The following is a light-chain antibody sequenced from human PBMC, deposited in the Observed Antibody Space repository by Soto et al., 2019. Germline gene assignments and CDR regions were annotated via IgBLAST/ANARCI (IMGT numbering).Light chain of an antibody. J-gene: IGKJ5*01. CDR1: QGISNY. Sequence: DIQMTQSPSAMSASVGDRVTITCRASQGISNYLAWFQQKPGKVPKRLIYAASTRANGIPARFSGSGSGTEFTLTISSLQSEDFAVYYCQQYNNWHPITFGQGTRLEIK. CDR2: AAS. V-gene: IGKV1-17*03. CDR3: QQYNNWHPIT.